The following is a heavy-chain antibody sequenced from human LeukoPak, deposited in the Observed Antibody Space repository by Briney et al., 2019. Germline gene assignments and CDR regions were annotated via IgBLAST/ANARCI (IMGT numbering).Heavy chain of an antibody. Sequence: GASVKVSCKASGYTFTSYYMHWVRQAPGQGLEWMGIINPSGGSTSYAQKFQGRVTMTRDTSTSTVYMELSSLRSEDTAVYYCARDPLGYCTNGVCYNVDYWGQGTLVTVSS. CDR1: GYTFTSYY. V-gene: IGHV1-46*01. J-gene: IGHJ4*02. CDR2: INPSGGST. D-gene: IGHD2-8*01. CDR3: ARDPLGYCTNGVCYNVDY.